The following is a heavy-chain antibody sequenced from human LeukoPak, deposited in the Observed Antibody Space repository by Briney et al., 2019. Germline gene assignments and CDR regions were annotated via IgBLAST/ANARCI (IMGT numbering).Heavy chain of an antibody. Sequence: GESLKISCKGSGYIFTNYWIGWVRQMPGKGLEWMGIIYPGDSDTRYSPSFQGQVTISADKSISTAYLQWSSLKASDTAMYYCARSIAARRDYYYYMDVWGKGTTVTVSS. V-gene: IGHV5-51*01. CDR2: IYPGDSDT. CDR1: GYIFTNYW. CDR3: ARSIAARRDYYYYMDV. J-gene: IGHJ6*03. D-gene: IGHD6-6*01.